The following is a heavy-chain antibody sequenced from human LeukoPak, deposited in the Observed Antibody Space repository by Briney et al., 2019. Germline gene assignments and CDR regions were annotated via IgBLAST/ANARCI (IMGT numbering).Heavy chain of an antibody. CDR3: ARARITMVRVVPGDWFDP. Sequence: ASVKVSCKASGYTFTGYYMHWVRQAPGQGLEWMGWINPNSGGTNYAQKFQGWVTMTRDTSISTAYMELSRLRSDDTAVYHCARARITMVRVVPGDWFDPWGQGTLVTVSS. D-gene: IGHD3-10*01. V-gene: IGHV1-2*04. J-gene: IGHJ5*02. CDR1: GYTFTGYY. CDR2: INPNSGGT.